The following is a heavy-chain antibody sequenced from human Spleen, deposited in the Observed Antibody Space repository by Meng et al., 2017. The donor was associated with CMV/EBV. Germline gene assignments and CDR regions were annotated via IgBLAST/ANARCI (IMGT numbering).Heavy chain of an antibody. Sequence: GGSLRLSCAASGFTVSSNYMSWVRQAPGKGLEWVGRTRNRANSYTTEYAASVKGRFTISRDDSKNSLYLQMNSLKTEDTAVYYCASHGLRGYNYGLYAMDVWVQGTTVTFSS. V-gene: IGHV3-72*01. CDR1: GFTVSSNY. J-gene: IGHJ6*02. D-gene: IGHD5-18*01. CDR3: ASHGLRGYNYGLYAMDV. CDR2: TRNRANSYTT.